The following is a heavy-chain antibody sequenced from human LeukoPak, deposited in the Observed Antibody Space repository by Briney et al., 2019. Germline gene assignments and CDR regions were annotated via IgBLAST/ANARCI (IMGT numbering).Heavy chain of an antibody. CDR3: ANGQDLDSFDP. J-gene: IGHJ5*02. V-gene: IGHV3-53*05. D-gene: IGHD3-9*01. Sequence: GGSLRLSCAASGFTVSSNYMSWVRQAPGKGLEWVSVIYSGGSTYYADSVKGRFTISRDNSKNTLYLQMNSLRAEDTAVYYCANGQDLDSFDPWGQGTLVTVSS. CDR2: IYSGGST. CDR1: GFTVSSNY.